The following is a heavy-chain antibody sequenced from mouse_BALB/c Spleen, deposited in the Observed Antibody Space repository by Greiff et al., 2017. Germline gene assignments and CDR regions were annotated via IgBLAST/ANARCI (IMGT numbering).Heavy chain of an antibody. V-gene: IGHV5-6-5*01. CDR1: GFTFSSYA. J-gene: IGHJ2*01. CDR2: ISSGGST. Sequence: EVQLVESGGGLVKPGGSLKLSCAASGFTFSSYAMSWVRQTPEKRLEWVASISSGGSTYYPDSVKGRFTISRDNARNILYLQMSSLRSEDTAMYYGARDLGSSYYFDYWGQGTTLTVSA. CDR3: ARDLGSSYYFDY. D-gene: IGHD1-1*01.